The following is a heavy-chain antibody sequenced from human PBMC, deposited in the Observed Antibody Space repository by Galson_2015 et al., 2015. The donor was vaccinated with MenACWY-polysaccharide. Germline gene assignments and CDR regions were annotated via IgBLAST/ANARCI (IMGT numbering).Heavy chain of an antibody. CDR2: INSGSSIV. J-gene: IGHJ4*02. CDR3: ARDAQRGYSGYDYFFDY. CDR1: GFTFSSYS. D-gene: IGHD5-12*01. Sequence: SLRLSCAASGFTFSSYSMNWVRQAPGKGLEWISHINSGSSIVYGDSVKGRFTISRGNAKNSLYLQMDSLRAEDTAVYYCARDAQRGYSGYDYFFDYWGQGTLDTVSS. V-gene: IGHV3-48*01.